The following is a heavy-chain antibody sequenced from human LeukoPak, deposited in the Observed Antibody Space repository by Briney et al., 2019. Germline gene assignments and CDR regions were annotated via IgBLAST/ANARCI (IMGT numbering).Heavy chain of an antibody. CDR2: ISSSSSYI. V-gene: IGHV3-21*01. D-gene: IGHD6-6*01. J-gene: IGHJ6*02. CDR1: GFTFSSYA. CDR3: ARDSSWPTDV. Sequence: MAGGSLRLSCAASGFTFSSYAMHWVRQAPGKGLEWVSSISSSSSYIYYADSVKGRFTISRDNAKNSLYLQMNSLRAEDTAVYYCARDSSWPTDVWGQGTTVTVSS.